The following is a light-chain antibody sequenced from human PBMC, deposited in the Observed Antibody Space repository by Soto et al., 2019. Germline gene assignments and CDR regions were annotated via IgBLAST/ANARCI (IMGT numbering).Light chain of an antibody. Sequence: QSALTQPRSVSGSPGQSVTISCTGSSSDVGDYDYVSWYQQHPGKAPKLMIYDVSKRPSGVPDRFSGSKSGNTASLTVSGLQAEDEADYHCCSYAGSHSYVVFGGGTKLTVL. CDR3: CSYAGSHSYVV. V-gene: IGLV2-11*01. CDR2: DVS. J-gene: IGLJ2*01. CDR1: SSDVGDYDY.